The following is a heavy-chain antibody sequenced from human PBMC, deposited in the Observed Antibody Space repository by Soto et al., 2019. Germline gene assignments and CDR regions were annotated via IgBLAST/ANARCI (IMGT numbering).Heavy chain of an antibody. CDR1: CDSISTYY. J-gene: IGHJ4*01. CDR3: ARTRMIESWIDY. Sequence: SETLSLTCDASCDSISTYYWRWIRQPPGKGLEWIGCVDYRGSTLYNPSLESRVTLSIDMSKKQVSLKLNSVIAADTAVYYCARTRMIESWIDYWGHGTLVTVSS. V-gene: IGHV4-59*01. CDR2: VDYRGST. D-gene: IGHD2-21*01.